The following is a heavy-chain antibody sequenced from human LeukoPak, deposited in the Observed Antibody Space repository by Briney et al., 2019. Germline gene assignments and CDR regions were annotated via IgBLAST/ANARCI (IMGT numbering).Heavy chain of an antibody. J-gene: IGHJ4*02. Sequence: GGSLRLSCAVSGFTFSSFWMHWVRQAPGKGLVWVSRINSDGSGTIYADSVKGRFTISRDNAKNTLFLQMNSLRAEDTAVYYCARVYGGYGDYYFDYWGQGTLVTVSS. D-gene: IGHD4-17*01. CDR1: GFTFSSFW. CDR2: INSDGSGT. CDR3: ARVYGGYGDYYFDY. V-gene: IGHV3-74*01.